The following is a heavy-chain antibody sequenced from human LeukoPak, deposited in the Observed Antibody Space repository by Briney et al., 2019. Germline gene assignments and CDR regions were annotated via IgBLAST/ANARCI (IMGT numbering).Heavy chain of an antibody. Sequence: PSETLPLTCAVSGYSISSGYYWGWIRQPPGKGLEWIGSIYHSGSTYYNPSLKSRVTISVDTSKNQFSLKLSSVTAADTAVYYCARVYCSGGSCYALGFDYWGQGTLVTVSS. J-gene: IGHJ4*02. D-gene: IGHD2-15*01. CDR2: IYHSGST. CDR1: GYSISSGYY. CDR3: ARVYCSGGSCYALGFDY. V-gene: IGHV4-38-2*01.